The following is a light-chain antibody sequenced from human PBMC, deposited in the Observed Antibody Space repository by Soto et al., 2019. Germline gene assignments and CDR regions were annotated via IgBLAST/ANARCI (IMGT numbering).Light chain of an antibody. CDR2: DGS. Sequence: EIVLTQSPATLSLSPGERATLSCRASQSVGYRLVWYQQKPGQAPRLLMYDGSRRTPDAPVRFSGSGSGTDFTLTISSLEPEDFALDYCHVRDTWPMYTFGQGTKLEI. J-gene: IGKJ2*01. CDR3: HVRDTWPMYT. CDR1: QSVGYR. V-gene: IGKV3-11*01.